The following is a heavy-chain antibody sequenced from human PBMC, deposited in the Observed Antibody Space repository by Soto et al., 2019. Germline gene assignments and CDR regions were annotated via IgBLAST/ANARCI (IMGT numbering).Heavy chain of an antibody. Sequence: ASVKVSCKASGYTFTSYGISWVRQAPGQGLEWMGWISAYNGNTNYAQKLQGRVTMTTDTSTSTAYMELRSLRSDDTAVYYCERDRPGILPYYDSSGYSEPYFDYWGQGTLVTVSS. V-gene: IGHV1-18*04. J-gene: IGHJ4*02. CDR3: ERDRPGILPYYDSSGYSEPYFDY. D-gene: IGHD3-22*01. CDR1: GYTFTSYG. CDR2: ISAYNGNT.